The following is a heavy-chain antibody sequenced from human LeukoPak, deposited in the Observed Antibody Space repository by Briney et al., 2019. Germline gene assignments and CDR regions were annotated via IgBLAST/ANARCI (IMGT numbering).Heavy chain of an antibody. J-gene: IGHJ4*02. D-gene: IGHD3-9*01. CDR1: GFSFSSYA. CDR2: ISNDGSNE. CDR3: TKDDWVY. V-gene: IGHV3-30*18. Sequence: GRSLRLSCAAAGFSFSSYAMHWVRQAPGTGLEWVTSISNDGSNERYADSVKGRFTISRDNPKNTLYLQMNSLRAEDTAVYYCTKDDWVYWGQGTLVTVSS.